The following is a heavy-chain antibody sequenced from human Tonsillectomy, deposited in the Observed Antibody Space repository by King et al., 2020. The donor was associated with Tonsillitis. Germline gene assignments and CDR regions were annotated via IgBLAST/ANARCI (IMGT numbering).Heavy chain of an antibody. D-gene: IGHD4-17*01. CDR1: GYTFTGYY. CDR2: INPSSGGT. V-gene: IGHV1-2*02. CDR3: ARDYGDYVGWFDP. J-gene: IGHJ5*02. Sequence: VQLVESGAEVKKPGASVRVSCKASGYTFTGYYMHWVRQAPGQGLEWMGWINPSSGGTKFAQRFQGRVTMTRDTSISTAYMERNKLRSDDTAVYYCARDYGDYVGWFDPWGQGTLVTVSS.